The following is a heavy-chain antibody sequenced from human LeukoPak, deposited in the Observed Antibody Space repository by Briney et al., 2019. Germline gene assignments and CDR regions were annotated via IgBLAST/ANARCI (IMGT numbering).Heavy chain of an antibody. CDR2: IYSGGST. CDR3: ATSLDLDSVGAFDY. D-gene: IGHD1-26*01. CDR1: GFTVGSTY. V-gene: IGHV3-66*01. J-gene: IGHJ4*02. Sequence: PGGSLRLSCAASGFTVGSTYMSWVRQAPGKGLEWVSLIYSGGSTYYADSVKGSFTISRNSFKNTLHLQMNSLRAEDTAVYYCATSLDLDSVGAFDYWGQGTLVTVSS.